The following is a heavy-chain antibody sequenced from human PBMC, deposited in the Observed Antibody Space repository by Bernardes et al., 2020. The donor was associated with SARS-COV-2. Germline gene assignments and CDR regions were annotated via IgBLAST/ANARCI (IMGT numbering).Heavy chain of an antibody. D-gene: IGHD3-9*01. V-gene: IGHV3-23*01. Sequence: GGSLRLSCAASGFTFSSYAMSWVRQAPGKGLEWVSAISGSGGSTYYADSVKGRFTISRDNAKNSLYLQMSSLRAEDTAVYYCARDNDILTGYDAFDIWGQGTMVTVSS. J-gene: IGHJ3*02. CDR3: ARDNDILTGYDAFDI. CDR2: ISGSGGST. CDR1: GFTFSSYA.